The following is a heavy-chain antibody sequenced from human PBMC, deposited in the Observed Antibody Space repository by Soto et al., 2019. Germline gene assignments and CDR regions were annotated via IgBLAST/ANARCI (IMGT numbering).Heavy chain of an antibody. Sequence: EVQLVESGGGLVKPGGSLRLSCSASGFTFKNSWFNWVRQAPGQGLEWVGRVRSKADGGNIEYAAPVQARFSISRDDSKNLLYLQIKSLKTEDTAWYCCCTGYIVGALASTDFDYWGRGTLVTVSS. CDR3: CTGYIVGALASTDFDY. CDR2: VRSKADGGNI. V-gene: IGHV3-15*07. CDR1: GFTFKNSW. D-gene: IGHD2-15*01. J-gene: IGHJ4*02.